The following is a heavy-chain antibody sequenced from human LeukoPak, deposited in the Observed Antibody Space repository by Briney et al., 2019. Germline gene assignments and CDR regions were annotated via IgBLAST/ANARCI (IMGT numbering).Heavy chain of an antibody. D-gene: IGHD5-18*01. Sequence: PGGSLRLSCAASGFTFSDYYMSWIRQAPGKGLEWVSSISSSSSYIYYADSVKGRFTISRDNAKNSLYLQMNSLRAEDTAVYYCAIVDTAPGFNYYYGMDVWGQGTTVTVSS. J-gene: IGHJ6*02. V-gene: IGHV3-11*06. CDR3: AIVDTAPGFNYYYGMDV. CDR2: ISSSSSYI. CDR1: GFTFSDYY.